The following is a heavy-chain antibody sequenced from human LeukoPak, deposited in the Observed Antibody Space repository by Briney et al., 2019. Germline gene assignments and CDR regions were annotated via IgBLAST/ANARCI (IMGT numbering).Heavy chain of an antibody. CDR3: ARGGKATVVTM. J-gene: IGHJ4*02. Sequence: SETLSLTCTGSGGSINSYYWSWIGQPAGKGVEGMGRIYSSGRTNYNPSLKSRVSMSVDTSKNQFSLKLTSGTVADTPVFYCARGGKATVVTMWGQGILVTVSS. CDR1: GGSINSYY. D-gene: IGHD4-23*01. V-gene: IGHV4-4*07. CDR2: IYSSGRT.